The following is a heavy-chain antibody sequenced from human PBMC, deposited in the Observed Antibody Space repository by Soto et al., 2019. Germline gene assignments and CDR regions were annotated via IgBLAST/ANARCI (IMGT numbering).Heavy chain of an antibody. CDR3: ARDDSSGYYDSGGAFDI. V-gene: IGHV3-11*01. J-gene: IGHJ3*02. D-gene: IGHD3-22*01. CDR1: GFTFSDYY. Sequence: LRLSCAASGFTFSDYYMSWIRQAPGKGLEWVSYISSSGSTIYYADSVKGRFTISRDNAKNSLYLQMNSLRAEDTAVYYCARDDSSGYYDSGGAFDIWGQGTMVTVSS. CDR2: ISSSGSTI.